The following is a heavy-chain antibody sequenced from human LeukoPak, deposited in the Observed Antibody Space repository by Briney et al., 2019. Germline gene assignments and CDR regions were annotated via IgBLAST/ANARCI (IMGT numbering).Heavy chain of an antibody. CDR1: GGSISSTNW. Sequence: SETLSLTCGVSGGSISSTNWGSWVRQPPGQGLEWIGETSLTGRTNYNPSLNGRVTMSLDESSNQLSLNLTSVTAADTAIYYCSGESGAFCPFGYWGQGTLVIVPS. D-gene: IGHD1-26*01. CDR3: SGESGAFCPFGY. J-gene: IGHJ4*02. V-gene: IGHV4-4*02. CDR2: TSLTGRT.